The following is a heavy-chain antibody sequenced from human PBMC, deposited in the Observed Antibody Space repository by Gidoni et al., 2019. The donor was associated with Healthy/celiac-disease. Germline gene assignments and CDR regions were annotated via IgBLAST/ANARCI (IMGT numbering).Heavy chain of an antibody. J-gene: IGHJ4*02. Sequence: LEGVAVIWDDGSNKYYADSVKGRFTISRDNSKTTLYLQMNSLRAEDTAVYYCASLSGWYGDFDYWGQGTLVTVSS. CDR2: IWDDGSNK. CDR3: ASLSGWYGDFDY. D-gene: IGHD6-19*01. V-gene: IGHV3-33*01.